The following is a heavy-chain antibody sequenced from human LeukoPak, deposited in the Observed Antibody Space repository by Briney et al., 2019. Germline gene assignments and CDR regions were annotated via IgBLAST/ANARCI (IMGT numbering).Heavy chain of an antibody. CDR2: VNPNSGNT. D-gene: IGHD3-10*01. V-gene: IGHV1-8*01. Sequence: ASVKVSCKASGYTFTSYDINWVPQATGQGLEWMGWVNPNSGNTGYAQKFQGRVTMTRNTSISTAYMELSSLRSEDTAVYFCAIAHYYGSGSSPNDYWGQGTLVTVSS. J-gene: IGHJ4*02. CDR1: GYTFTSYD. CDR3: AIAHYYGSGSSPNDY.